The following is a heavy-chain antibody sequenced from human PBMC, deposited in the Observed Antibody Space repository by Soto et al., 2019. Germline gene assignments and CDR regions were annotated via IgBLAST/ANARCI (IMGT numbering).Heavy chain of an antibody. CDR2: IYPGDSDT. CDR3: ARADYDILTGNSRHFHY. CDR1: GYSFTSYW. Sequence: GESLKISCKGSGYSFTSYWIGWVRQMPGKGLEWMGIIYPGDSDTRYSPSFQGQVTISADKSFSTAYLQWSSLKASDTAMYYCARADYDILTGNSRHFHYWGQGTLVTVSS. D-gene: IGHD3-9*01. J-gene: IGHJ4*02. V-gene: IGHV5-51*01.